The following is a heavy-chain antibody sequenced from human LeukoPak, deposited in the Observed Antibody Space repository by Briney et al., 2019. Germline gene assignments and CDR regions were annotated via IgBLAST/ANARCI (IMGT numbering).Heavy chain of an antibody. Sequence: SETLSLTCTVSGGSISSSSYYWGWIRQPPGKALEWIGSIYYSGSTYYNPSLKSRVTISVDTSKNQFSLKLSSVTAADTAVYYCARIYFLSSGWPYYFDYWGQGTLVTVSS. V-gene: IGHV4-39*01. D-gene: IGHD6-19*01. CDR1: GGSISSSSYY. CDR2: IYYSGST. CDR3: ARIYFLSSGWPYYFDY. J-gene: IGHJ4*02.